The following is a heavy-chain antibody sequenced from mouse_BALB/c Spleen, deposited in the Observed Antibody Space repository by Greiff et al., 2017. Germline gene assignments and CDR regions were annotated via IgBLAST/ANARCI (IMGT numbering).Heavy chain of an antibody. V-gene: IGHV1-9*01. CDR1: GYTFSSYW. CDR2: ILPGSGST. CDR3: ARWDGYPFYAMDY. J-gene: IGHJ4*01. D-gene: IGHD2-3*01. Sequence: VQLQQSGAELMKPGASVKISCKATGYTFSSYWIEWVKQRPGHGLEWIGEILPGSGSTNYNEKFKGKATFTADTSSNTAYMQLSSLTSEDSAVYYCARWDGYPFYAMDYWGQGTSVTVSS.